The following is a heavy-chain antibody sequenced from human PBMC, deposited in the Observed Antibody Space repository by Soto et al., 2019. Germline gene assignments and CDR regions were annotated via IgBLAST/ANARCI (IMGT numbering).Heavy chain of an antibody. CDR1: GACICTTNW. Sequence: PSETLSLTCAISGACICTTNWRSWARQSPGNGLEWIGEIHDSVSTESNPSLKSRFTISLDKSKNQFSLNVSSVTAADTAVYYCARLKTYYVLNKSDYWGQGSLVTVS. CDR3: ARLKTYYVLNKSDY. D-gene: IGHD3-10*02. J-gene: IGHJ4*02. V-gene: IGHV4-4*02. CDR2: IHDSVST.